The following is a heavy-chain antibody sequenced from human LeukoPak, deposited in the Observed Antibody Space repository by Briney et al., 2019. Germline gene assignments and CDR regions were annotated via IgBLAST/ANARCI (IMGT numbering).Heavy chain of an antibody. CDR2: INPSGGST. CDR1: GYNFISYY. Sequence: ASVKVSCTASGYNFISYYMHWVRQAPGQGLEWMGIINPSGGSTSYAQKFQDRVTMTRDTSASTVYMELSSLKSEDTAVYYCAREDVVLVDAVRYYYYGMDVWGQGTTVTVSS. D-gene: IGHD2-8*01. CDR3: AREDVVLVDAVRYYYYGMDV. V-gene: IGHV1-46*01. J-gene: IGHJ6*02.